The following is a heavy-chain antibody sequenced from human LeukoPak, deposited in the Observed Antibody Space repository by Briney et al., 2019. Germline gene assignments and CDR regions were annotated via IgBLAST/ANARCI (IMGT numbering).Heavy chain of an antibody. Sequence: GASVNVSCKASGYTFTGYYMHWVRQAPGQGLEWMGWINPNSGGTNCAQKFQGRVTMTRDTSISTAYMELSRLRSDDTAVYYCTRGGDVVVPAASFDPWGQGTLVTVSS. CDR1: GYTFTGYY. V-gene: IGHV1-2*02. D-gene: IGHD2-2*01. J-gene: IGHJ5*02. CDR3: TRGGDVVVPAASFDP. CDR2: INPNSGGT.